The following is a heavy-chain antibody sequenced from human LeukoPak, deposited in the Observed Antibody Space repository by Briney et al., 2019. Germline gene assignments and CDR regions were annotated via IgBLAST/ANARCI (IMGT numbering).Heavy chain of an antibody. CDR3: ARNNSGPGDH. J-gene: IGHJ5*02. CDR2: VYPGNADT. D-gene: IGHD3-10*01. Sequence: GESLKISCQASGYTFSTYWIAWVRQTPGSGLEWMGTVYPGNADTKYNPSFHGQVTISADKSIHTAFLSWSSLKASDTAMYFCARNNSGPGDHWGQGNPVTASS. CDR1: GYTFSTYW. V-gene: IGHV5-51*01.